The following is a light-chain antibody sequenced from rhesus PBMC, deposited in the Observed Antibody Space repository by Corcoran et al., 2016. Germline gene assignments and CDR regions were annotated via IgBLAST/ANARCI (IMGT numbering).Light chain of an antibody. Sequence: DIQMTQSPSSLSASVGDTVTITCRASQSFSRSLAWYQQKPGNAPKLLIYSASSLQSGVPSRFSGRKPGTDFTLTISSLQPEDIASYYCQQYYSDPLTFGGGTKVELK. J-gene: IGKJ4*01. V-gene: IGKV1-46*01. CDR2: SAS. CDR1: QSFSRS. CDR3: QQYYSDPLT.